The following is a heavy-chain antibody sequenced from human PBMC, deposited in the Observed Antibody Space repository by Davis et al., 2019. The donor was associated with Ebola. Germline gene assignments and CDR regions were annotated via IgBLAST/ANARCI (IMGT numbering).Heavy chain of an antibody. J-gene: IGHJ6*02. V-gene: IGHV4-38-2*02. CDR2: IYHSGST. Sequence: PSETLSLTCTVSGYSISSGYYWGWIRQPPGKGLEWIGSIYHSGSTYYNPSLKSRVTISVDTSKNQFSLKLSSVTAADTAVYYCAREGDRVLLWFRESFGMDVWGQGTTVTVSS. D-gene: IGHD3-10*01. CDR3: AREGDRVLLWFRESFGMDV. CDR1: GYSISSGYY.